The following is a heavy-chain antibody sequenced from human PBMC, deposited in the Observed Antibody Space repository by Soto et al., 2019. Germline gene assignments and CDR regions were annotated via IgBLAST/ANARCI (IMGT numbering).Heavy chain of an antibody. CDR2: ISYDGSKK. Sequence: QVQLVESGGGVVQPGRSLRLSCAASGFSFSNNGMHWVRQAPGKGLEWVSIISYDGSKKYYADSVKGRFTISRDNSKNTLYLQMNSLRVEDTAIYYCAKDRVESGLGEIDYWGQGTLVDVSS. J-gene: IGHJ4*02. CDR1: GFSFSNNG. V-gene: IGHV3-30*18. D-gene: IGHD3-16*01. CDR3: AKDRVESGLGEIDY.